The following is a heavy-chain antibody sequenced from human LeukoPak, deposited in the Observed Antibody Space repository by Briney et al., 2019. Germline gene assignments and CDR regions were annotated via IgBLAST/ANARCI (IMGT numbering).Heavy chain of an antibody. Sequence: PGGSLRLSCAASGFTVTNYAMYWVRQAPGKGLEWVSAISGRDDSTYYADSVKGRFTISRDTSKNTLFLQMNSLRAEDTAVYYCAKWGDYDILTGYYDPAYWGQGTLVTVSS. J-gene: IGHJ4*02. CDR2: ISGRDDST. CDR1: GFTVTNYA. V-gene: IGHV3-23*01. CDR3: AKWGDYDILTGYYDPAY. D-gene: IGHD3-9*01.